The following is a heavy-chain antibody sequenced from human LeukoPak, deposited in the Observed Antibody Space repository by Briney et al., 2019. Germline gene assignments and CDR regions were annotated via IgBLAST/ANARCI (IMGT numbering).Heavy chain of an antibody. J-gene: IGHJ3*02. CDR1: GFTFSSYG. CDR2: ISGSGGST. Sequence: HSGGSLRLSCAASGFTFSSYGMSWVRQAPGKGLEWVSAISGSGGSTYYADSVKGRFTISRDNSKNTLYLQMNSLRAEDTAVYYCAKSDYGDYSGAFDIWGQGTMVTVSS. D-gene: IGHD4-17*01. CDR3: AKSDYGDYSGAFDI. V-gene: IGHV3-23*01.